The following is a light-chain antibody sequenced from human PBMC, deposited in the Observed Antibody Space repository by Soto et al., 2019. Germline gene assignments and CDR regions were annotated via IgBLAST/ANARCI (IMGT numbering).Light chain of an antibody. CDR2: LGS. CDR1: QSLIHSNGYNY. V-gene: IGKV2-28*01. CDR3: MQLLQTPLT. Sequence: DIMMTQSPLSLPVTPGEPASISCRSSQSLIHSNGYNYLAWFLQKAGQSPQLLIYLGSSRAAGVPDRFSGSGSGTDFTLQISRVEAEDVGVYYCMQLLQTPLTFGGGTKVDIK. J-gene: IGKJ4*01.